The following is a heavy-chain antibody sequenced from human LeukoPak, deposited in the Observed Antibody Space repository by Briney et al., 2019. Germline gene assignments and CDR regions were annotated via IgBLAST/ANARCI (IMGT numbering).Heavy chain of an antibody. V-gene: IGHV3-21*01. D-gene: IGHD6-6*01. Sequence: GGSLRLSCAASGFTFSSYSMNWVRQAPGKGLEWVSSISSSSSYIYYADSVRGRFAISRDNAKNSMYLQMSSLRVDDTAVYYCAKTARVPDYWGQGTQVTVSS. CDR2: ISSSSSYI. CDR1: GFTFSSYS. CDR3: AKTARVPDY. J-gene: IGHJ4*02.